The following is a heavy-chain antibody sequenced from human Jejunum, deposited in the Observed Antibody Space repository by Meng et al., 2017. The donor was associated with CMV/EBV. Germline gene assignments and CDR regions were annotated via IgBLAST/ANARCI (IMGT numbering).Heavy chain of an antibody. J-gene: IGHJ6*02. CDR1: TYG. CDR2: IRYDGSDE. CDR3: AKGFCSGTDCYTDYYYGMDV. Sequence: TYGMHWVRQAPGKGLEWVTFIRYDGSDEYYADSVKGRFTISRDNSKNTLYLEMKSLGPEDTAVYYCAKGFCSGTDCYTDYYYGMDVWGQGTTVTVSS. D-gene: IGHD2-2*02. V-gene: IGHV3-30*02.